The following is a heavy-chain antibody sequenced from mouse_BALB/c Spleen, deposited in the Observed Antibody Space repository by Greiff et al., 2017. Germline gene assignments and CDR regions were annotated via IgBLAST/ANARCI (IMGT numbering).Heavy chain of an antibody. CDR3: ARNWDYYGRRLAY. J-gene: IGHJ3*01. D-gene: IGHD1-2*01. CDR2: IYPYNGGT. Sequence: VQLQQSGPELVKPGASVKISCKASGYTFTDYNMHWVKQSHGKSLEWIGYIYPYNGGTGYNQKFKSKATLTVDNSSSTAYMELRSLTSEDSAVYYCARNWDYYGRRLAYWGQGTLVTVSA. CDR1: GYTFTDYN. V-gene: IGHV1S29*02.